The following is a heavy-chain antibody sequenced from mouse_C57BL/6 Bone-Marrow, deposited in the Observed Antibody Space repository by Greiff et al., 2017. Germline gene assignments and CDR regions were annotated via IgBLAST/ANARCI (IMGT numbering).Heavy chain of an antibody. J-gene: IGHJ2*01. CDR2: ISGGGGNT. V-gene: IGHV5-9*01. Sequence: EVMLVESGGGLVKPGGSLKLSCAASGFTFSSYTMSWVRQTPEKRLEWVATISGGGGNTYYPDSVKGRFTISRDNAKNTLYLQMSSLRSEDTALYYCARHTTTVVADYWGQGTTLTVSS. CDR3: ARHTTTVVADY. D-gene: IGHD1-1*01. CDR1: GFTFSSYT.